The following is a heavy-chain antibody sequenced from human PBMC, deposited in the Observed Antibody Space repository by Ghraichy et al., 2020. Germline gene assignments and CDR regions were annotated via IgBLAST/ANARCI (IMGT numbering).Heavy chain of an antibody. D-gene: IGHD2-15*01. Sequence: ASVKVSCKASGYTFTSYGISWVRQAPGQGLEWMGWISAYNGNTNYAQKLQGRVTMTTDTSTSTAYMELRSLRSDDTAVYYCARAYSIGYYYYGMDVWGQGTTVTVSS. CDR2: ISAYNGNT. V-gene: IGHV1-18*04. J-gene: IGHJ6*02. CDR1: GYTFTSYG. CDR3: ARAYSIGYYYYGMDV.